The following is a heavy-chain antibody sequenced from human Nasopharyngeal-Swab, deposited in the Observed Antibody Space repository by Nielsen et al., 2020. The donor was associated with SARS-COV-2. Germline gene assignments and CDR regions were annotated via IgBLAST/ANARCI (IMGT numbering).Heavy chain of an antibody. D-gene: IGHD5/OR15-5a*01. V-gene: IGHV3-74*01. CDR1: GYTFRSYW. J-gene: IGHJ4*02. CDR3: ARTTALSTTDY. CDR2: IDEDGRIT. Sequence: GESLKISCAGSGYTFRSYWMHWVRQVPGKGLVWVARIDEDGRITDYADSVKGRFTISRDNSKNTLYLQMNSLRAEDTAVYYCARTTALSTTDYWGQGTLVTVSS.